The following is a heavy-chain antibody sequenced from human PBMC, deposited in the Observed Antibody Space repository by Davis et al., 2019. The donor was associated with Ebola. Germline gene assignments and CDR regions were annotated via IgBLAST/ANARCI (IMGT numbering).Heavy chain of an antibody. CDR1: GGSISSYY. J-gene: IGHJ4*02. D-gene: IGHD1-26*01. Sequence: PSETLSLTCTVPGGSISSYYWSWIRQPPGKGLEWIGYIYYSGSTNYNPSLKSRVTLSVDTSKNQFSLKLSSVTAADTAVYYCARGARYLWELPGYWGQGTLVTVSS. V-gene: IGHV4-59*01. CDR2: IYYSGST. CDR3: ARGARYLWELPGY.